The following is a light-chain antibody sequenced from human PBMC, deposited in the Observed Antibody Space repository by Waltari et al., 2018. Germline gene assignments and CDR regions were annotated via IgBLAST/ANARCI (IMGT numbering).Light chain of an antibody. Sequence: QSVLTQPASVSGSPGQPITISCTGTNSDIGSYSYVSWYQQYPGKAPKLIIYVLTERHSGASTRFSGSKSGNTASLTISGRQADDEADYFCSSYTGRGTVIFGRGTMVTVL. CDR2: VLT. CDR3: SSYTGRGTVI. J-gene: IGLJ2*01. CDR1: NSDIGSYSY. V-gene: IGLV2-14*01.